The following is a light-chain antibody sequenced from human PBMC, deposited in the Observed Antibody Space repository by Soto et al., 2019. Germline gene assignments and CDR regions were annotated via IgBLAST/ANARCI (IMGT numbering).Light chain of an antibody. J-gene: IGLJ3*02. V-gene: IGLV2-23*03. CDR3: CSYAGSGAFVV. CDR2: EGN. CDR1: RSDDGSDNL. Sequence: QSVLTQPASVSGSPGQSVTISCTGARSDDGSDNLVSWYRKHPSQAPKLIIYEGNLRPSGVSNRFSGSQSGDSASLTISDLQAEDEATFYCCSYAGSGAFVVFGGGTQLTVL.